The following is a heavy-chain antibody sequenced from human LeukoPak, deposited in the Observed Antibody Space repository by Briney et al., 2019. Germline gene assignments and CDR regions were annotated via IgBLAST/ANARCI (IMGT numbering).Heavy chain of an antibody. V-gene: IGHV1-2*02. D-gene: IGHD4-17*01. CDR3: ARVYGDYVPNCFDY. J-gene: IGHJ4*02. Sequence: ASVKVTCKASGYTFTGYYMHWVRQAPGQGLEWMGWINPNSGGTNYAQKFQGRVTTTRDTSISTAYMELSRLRSDDTAVYYCARVYGDYVPNCFDYWGQGTLVTVSS. CDR1: GYTFTGYY. CDR2: INPNSGGT.